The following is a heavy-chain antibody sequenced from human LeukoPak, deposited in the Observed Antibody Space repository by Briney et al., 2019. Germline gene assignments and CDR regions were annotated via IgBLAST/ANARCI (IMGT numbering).Heavy chain of an antibody. D-gene: IGHD1-26*01. V-gene: IGHV1-2*02. CDR3: AIHPYNGSYHFDY. CDR1: GYTFSGYY. J-gene: IGHJ4*02. Sequence: ASVTVSSKASGYTFSGYYIHWVRQAPGPGLEWMGWINSNSGGTNSAQKFQGRVTITRDTSISTAYMELSRLTPADPAMYYCAIHPYNGSYHFDYWGQGTLVTVSS. CDR2: INSNSGGT.